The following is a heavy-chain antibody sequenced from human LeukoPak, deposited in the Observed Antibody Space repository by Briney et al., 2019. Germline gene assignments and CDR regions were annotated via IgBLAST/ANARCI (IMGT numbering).Heavy chain of an antibody. CDR3: ARVRSGWFGVGFDP. CDR1: GGSFSGYY. Sequence: SETLSLTCAVYGGSFSGYYWSWIRQPPGKGLEWIGYIYYSGSTNYNPSLKSRVTISVDTSKNQFSLKLSSVTAADTAVYYCARVRSGWFGVGFDPWGQGTLVTVSS. D-gene: IGHD3-10*01. CDR2: IYYSGST. J-gene: IGHJ5*02. V-gene: IGHV4-59*01.